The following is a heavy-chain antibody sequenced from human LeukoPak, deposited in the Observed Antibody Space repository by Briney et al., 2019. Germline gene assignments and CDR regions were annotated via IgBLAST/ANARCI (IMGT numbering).Heavy chain of an antibody. V-gene: IGHV3-11*01. D-gene: IGHD3-10*01. CDR3: AAAMVRGVFDP. CDR1: GLTFSDYY. CDR2: ISSSGSTI. Sequence: GGSLRLSCAASGLTFSDYYMSWIRQAPGKGLEWVSYISSSGSTIYYADSVKGRFTISRDNAKNSLYLQMNSLRAEDTAVYYCAAAMVRGVFDPWGQATLVTVSS. J-gene: IGHJ5*02.